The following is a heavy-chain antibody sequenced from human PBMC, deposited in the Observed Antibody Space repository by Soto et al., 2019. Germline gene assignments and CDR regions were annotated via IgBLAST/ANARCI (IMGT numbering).Heavy chain of an antibody. V-gene: IGHV1-18*01. CDR3: ARVLSSVYDFWSGYYFYY. Sequence: QVQLVQSGAEVKKPGASVKVSCKASGYTFTSYGISWVRQAPGQGLEWMGWISAYNGNTNYAQKLQGRVTMTTDTSTSTAYMELRSLRSDDTAVYYCARVLSSVYDFWSGYYFYYWGQGTLVTVSS. J-gene: IGHJ4*02. D-gene: IGHD3-3*01. CDR1: GYTFTSYG. CDR2: ISAYNGNT.